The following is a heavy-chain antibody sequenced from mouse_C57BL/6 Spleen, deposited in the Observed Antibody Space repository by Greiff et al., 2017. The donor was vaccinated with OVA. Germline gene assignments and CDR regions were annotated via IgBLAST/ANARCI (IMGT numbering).Heavy chain of an antibody. CDR1: GYTFTSYW. V-gene: IGHV1-50*01. J-gene: IGHJ2*01. CDR2: IDPSDSYT. D-gene: IGHD1-1*01. CDR3: ARAILDYYGSTYY. Sequence: VQLQQPGAELVKPGASVKLSCKASGYTFTSYWMQWVKQRPGQGLEWIGEIDPSDSYTNYNQKFKGKATLTVDTSSSTAYMQLSSLTSEDSAVYYCARAILDYYGSTYYWGQGTTLTVSS.